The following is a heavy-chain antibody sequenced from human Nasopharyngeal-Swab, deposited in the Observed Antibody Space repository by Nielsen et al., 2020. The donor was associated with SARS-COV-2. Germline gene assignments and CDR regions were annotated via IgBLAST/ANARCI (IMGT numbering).Heavy chain of an antibody. CDR2: IYSSGST. J-gene: IGHJ4*02. CDR3: ARHEGGVYYDISTGYYKGPMG. Sequence: WIRQPPGKGLEWIGSIYSSGSTYYNPSLKSRVTMSVDTSKNQFSLKLSSVTAADTAVYYCARHEGGVYYDISTGYYKGPMGWGQGTLVTVSS. D-gene: IGHD3-9*01. V-gene: IGHV4-39*01.